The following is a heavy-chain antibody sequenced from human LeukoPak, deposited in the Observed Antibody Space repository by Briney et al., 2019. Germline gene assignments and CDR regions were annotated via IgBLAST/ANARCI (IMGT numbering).Heavy chain of an antibody. Sequence: GQSLQISCKGSGSIFSSYWSAWVRQLPGKGLEWMGVIYPRDSRTTYSPSFQGQVTISADKSISTAYLQWTSLKASDTAMYYCARHLSDITSSPNYWGPGTLVTVS. V-gene: IGHV5-51*01. CDR1: GSIFSSYW. J-gene: IGHJ4*02. D-gene: IGHD2-2*01. CDR3: ARHLSDITSSPNY. CDR2: IYPRDSRT.